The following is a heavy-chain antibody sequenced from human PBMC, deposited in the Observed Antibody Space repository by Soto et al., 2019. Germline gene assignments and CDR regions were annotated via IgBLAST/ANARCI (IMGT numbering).Heavy chain of an antibody. CDR3: ARVKLVAVACLFRDYFYS. CDR2: ISASGYTE. V-gene: IGHV3-11*04. CDR1: AVMLSLGY. Sequence: PGQSRRLWCKGAAVMLSLGYMIVFRLPPEKNLEWIAYISASGYTENYSDSVKGRFTISRDNARNSLFLKMSSLRAEETAVYYCARVKLVAVACLFRDYFYSRAQ. J-gene: IGHJ4*01. D-gene: IGHD2-8*02.